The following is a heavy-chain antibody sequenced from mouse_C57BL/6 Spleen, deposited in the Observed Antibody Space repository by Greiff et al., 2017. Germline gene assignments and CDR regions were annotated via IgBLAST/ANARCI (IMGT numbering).Heavy chain of an antibody. J-gene: IGHJ2*01. CDR3: ARRGATVFFDY. CDR2: IYPGSGST. D-gene: IGHD1-1*01. V-gene: IGHV1-55*01. Sequence: QVQLKQPGAELVKPGASVKMSCKASGYTFPSYWITWVKQRPGQGLEWIGDIYPGSGSTNYNEKFKSKATLTVDTSSSTAYMQLSSLTSEDSAVYYCARRGATVFFDYWGQGTTLTVSS. CDR1: GYTFPSYW.